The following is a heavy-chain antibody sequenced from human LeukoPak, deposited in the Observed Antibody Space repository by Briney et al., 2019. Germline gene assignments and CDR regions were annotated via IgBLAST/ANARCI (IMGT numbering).Heavy chain of an antibody. V-gene: IGHV4-59*01. D-gene: IGHD5-18*01. Sequence: SETLSLTCSVSGGSMSSYYWSWIRQPPGKGLEWIGYIYYSGSTNYNPSLKSRVTISVDTSKNQFSLKLSSVTAADTAVYYCASGAGYGYYWGQGTLVTVSS. CDR1: GGSMSSYY. J-gene: IGHJ4*02. CDR2: IYYSGST. CDR3: ASGAGYGYY.